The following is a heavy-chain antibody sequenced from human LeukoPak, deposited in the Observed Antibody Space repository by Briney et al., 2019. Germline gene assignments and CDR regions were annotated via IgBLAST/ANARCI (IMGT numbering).Heavy chain of an antibody. Sequence: SETLSLTCAVYGGSFSGYYWSWIRQPPGKGLEWIGEINHSGSTNYNPSLKSRVTISVDTSKNQFSLKLSSVTAADTAVYYCARGPKIVSGCYYFDYWGQGTLVTVSS. J-gene: IGHJ4*02. CDR3: ARGPKIVSGCYYFDY. V-gene: IGHV4-34*01. CDR1: GGSFSGYY. D-gene: IGHD3-22*01. CDR2: INHSGST.